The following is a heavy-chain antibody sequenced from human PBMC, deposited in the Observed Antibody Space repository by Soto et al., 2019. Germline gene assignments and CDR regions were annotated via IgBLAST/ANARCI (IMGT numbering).Heavy chain of an antibody. CDR2: ISFDGSNK. CDR3: ARGPSSLTRFDY. CDR1: GFTFSSYA. V-gene: IGHV3-30-3*01. J-gene: IGHJ4*02. D-gene: IGHD2-2*01. Sequence: PGGSLRLSCAVSGFTFSSYAMKWVRQAPGKGLEWVAVISFDGSNKYYADSVKGRFTISRDNSKNTLYLQMNSLRAEDTAVYFCARGPSSLTRFDYWGQGTLVTVSS.